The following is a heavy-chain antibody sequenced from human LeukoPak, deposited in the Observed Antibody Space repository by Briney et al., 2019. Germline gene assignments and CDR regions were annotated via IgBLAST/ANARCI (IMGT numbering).Heavy chain of an antibody. Sequence: PGGSLRLSCVASRFPLGHYAMEWVRQSPGKGLEWVSFITWDGTTTSYVDSVKGRFTISRDNSKNSLYLQLDSLRVEDSGLYYCARSGHYGIDLWGQGTMVTVSS. V-gene: IGHV3-43D*04. D-gene: IGHD3-3*01. CDR1: RFPLGHYA. CDR3: ARSGHYGIDL. J-gene: IGHJ3*01. CDR2: ITWDGTTT.